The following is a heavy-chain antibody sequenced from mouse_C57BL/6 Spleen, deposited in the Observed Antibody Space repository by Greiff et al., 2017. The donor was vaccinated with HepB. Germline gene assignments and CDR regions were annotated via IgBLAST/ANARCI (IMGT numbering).Heavy chain of an antibody. CDR2: IRSKSNNYAT. CDR1: GFSFNTYA. CDR3: VRQETYYSNWFAY. V-gene: IGHV10-1*01. J-gene: IGHJ3*01. D-gene: IGHD2-5*01. Sequence: EVQLQESGGGLVQPKGSLKLSCAASGFSFNTYAMNWVRQAPGKGLEWVARIRSKSNNYATYYADSVKDRFTISRDDSESMLYLQMNNLKTEDTAMYYCVRQETYYSNWFAYWGQGTLVTVSA.